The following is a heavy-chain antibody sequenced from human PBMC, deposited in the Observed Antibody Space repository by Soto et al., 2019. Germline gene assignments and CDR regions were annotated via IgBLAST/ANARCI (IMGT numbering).Heavy chain of an antibody. D-gene: IGHD1-7*01. CDR1: GFTFSRYD. CDR3: VRRVSGNYDY. V-gene: IGHV3-64*01. Sequence: EVQLAESGGGMVQPGGSLRLSCVASGFTFSRYDMHWVRQAPGKGLEYVSSISSNGGTTYYGNSVKGRFTISRDNSKNTLYLQMGSLRAEDMAVYYCVRRVSGNYDYWGQGTLVTVSS. J-gene: IGHJ4*02. CDR2: ISSNGGTT.